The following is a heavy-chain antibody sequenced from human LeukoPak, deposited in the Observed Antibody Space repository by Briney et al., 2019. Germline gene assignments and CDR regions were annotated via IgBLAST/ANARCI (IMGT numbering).Heavy chain of an antibody. CDR2: ISYDGSNK. Sequence: PGGSLRLSCAASGLTFSSYGMHWVRQARGKGLEWVAVISYDGSNKYYADSVKGRFTISRDNSKNTLYLQMNSLRAEDTAVYYCAKPPPREEQWLLYYFDYWGQGTLVTVSS. CDR1: GLTFSSYG. J-gene: IGHJ4*02. D-gene: IGHD6-19*01. V-gene: IGHV3-30*18. CDR3: AKPPPREEQWLLYYFDY.